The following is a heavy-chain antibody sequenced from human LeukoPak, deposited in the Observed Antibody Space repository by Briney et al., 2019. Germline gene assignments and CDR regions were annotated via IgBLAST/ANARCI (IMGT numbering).Heavy chain of an antibody. V-gene: IGHV4-59*04. CDR1: GGSISTYY. J-gene: IGHJ3*02. CDR3: AKSNGYGLVDI. Sequence: SETLSLTCTVSGGSISTYYWNWIRQPPGKGLEWIGNIFYSGSTYYSPPLKSRLTISLDTSRNQFSLGLNSVTAADTAVYYCAKSNGYGLVDIWGQGTMVTVSS. CDR2: IFYSGST. D-gene: IGHD3-10*01.